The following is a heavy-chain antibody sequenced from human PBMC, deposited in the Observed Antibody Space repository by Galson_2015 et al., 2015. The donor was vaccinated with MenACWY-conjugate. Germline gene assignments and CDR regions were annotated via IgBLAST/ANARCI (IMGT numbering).Heavy chain of an antibody. CDR3: ARVVPSAMIHGFDY. D-gene: IGHD2-2*01. CDR2: ISTSSTNI. J-gene: IGHJ4*02. Sequence: SLRLSCATSGFTFNNYDMNWVRQAPGKGLEWVSSISTSSTNIYYADSVKGRFTIPRDNAKNSVYLQMNSLRAEDTAVYFCARVVPSAMIHGFDYWGQGTLVAVSS. CDR1: GFTFNNYD. V-gene: IGHV3-21*01.